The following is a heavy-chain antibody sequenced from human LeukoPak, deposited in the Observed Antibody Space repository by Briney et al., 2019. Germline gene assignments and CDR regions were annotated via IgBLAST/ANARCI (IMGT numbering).Heavy chain of an antibody. V-gene: IGHV4-59*08. CDR3: ARLATRITMVRGVTRNWFDP. CDR2: IYYSGST. Sequence: PSETLSLTCTVSGGSISSYYCSWIRQPPGKGLEWIGYIYYSGSTNYNPSLKSRVTISVDTSKNQFSLKLSSATAADTAVYYCARLATRITMVRGVTRNWFDPWGQGTLVTVSS. CDR1: GGSISSYY. J-gene: IGHJ5*02. D-gene: IGHD3-10*01.